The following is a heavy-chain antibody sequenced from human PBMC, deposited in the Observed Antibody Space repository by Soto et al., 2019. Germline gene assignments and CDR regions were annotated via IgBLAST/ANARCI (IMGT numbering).Heavy chain of an antibody. CDR2: ISSGAITI. D-gene: IGHD6-6*01. CDR1: GFTFSDYY. J-gene: IGHJ4*02. CDR3: AGQYSSSSVEF. Sequence: GGSLRLSCAASGFTFSDYYMNWIRQAPGKGLEWVSYISSGAITIYYADSVKGRFTISRDNAKNSLYLQMNCLRAEDTAVYYCAGQYSSSSVEFWGQGTLVTVSS. V-gene: IGHV3-11*01.